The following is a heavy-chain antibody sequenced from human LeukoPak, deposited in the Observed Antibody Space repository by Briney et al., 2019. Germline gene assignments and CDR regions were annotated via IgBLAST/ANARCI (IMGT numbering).Heavy chain of an antibody. J-gene: IGHJ4*02. CDR2: ISAYNGQT. CDR1: VYTFSSYG. Sequence: ASVKVSCKTSVYTFSSYGVTWVRQAPGQGLEWMGWISAYNGQTNYAQKLQGRVTMTTDTSTSTAYMELRSLRSDDTAVYYCARDSGTRTGYYFDYWGQGTLVTVSS. V-gene: IGHV1-18*01. CDR3: ARDSGTRTGYYFDY. D-gene: IGHD1-7*01.